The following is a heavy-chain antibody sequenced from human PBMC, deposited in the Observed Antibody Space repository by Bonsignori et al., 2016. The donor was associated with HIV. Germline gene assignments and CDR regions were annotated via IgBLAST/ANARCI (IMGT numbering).Heavy chain of an antibody. CDR2: ISYDGSSK. Sequence: VRQAPGKGLEWVAVISYDGSSKYYADSVKGRFTISRDNSKNTLYLQMNSLRAEDTAVYYCAKAGYSGYDHYYYYMDVWGEGTTVTVSS. CDR3: AKAGYSGYDHYYYYMDV. D-gene: IGHD5-12*01. V-gene: IGHV3-30*18. J-gene: IGHJ6*03.